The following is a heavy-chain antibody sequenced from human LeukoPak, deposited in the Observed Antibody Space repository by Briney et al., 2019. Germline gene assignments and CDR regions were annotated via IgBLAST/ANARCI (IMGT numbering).Heavy chain of an antibody. CDR3: ARVSLAYCGGDCFSPHMDY. J-gene: IGHJ4*02. Sequence: GGSLRLSCAASGFTFSSYEMNWVRQAPGKGLEWVSYISSSGSTIYYADSVKGRFTISRDNAKNSLYLQMNSLRAEDTAVYYCARVSLAYCGGDCFSPHMDYWGQGSLVTVSS. D-gene: IGHD2-21*02. CDR1: GFTFSSYE. V-gene: IGHV3-48*03. CDR2: ISSSGSTI.